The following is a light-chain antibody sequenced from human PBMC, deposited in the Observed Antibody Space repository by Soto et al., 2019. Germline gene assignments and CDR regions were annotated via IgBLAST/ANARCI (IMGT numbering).Light chain of an antibody. CDR3: QQTYSTLPIT. CDR2: AAS. CDR1: QAITTY. J-gene: IGKJ5*01. Sequence: IQMTQSPSSLSASIGDRVTLTCRASQAITTYLNWYQHRPGTAPRLLIYAASILQNGVPSRFSGSGSGTDFTLTISSLQPEDSGNYYCQQTYSTLPITFGQGTRLDI. V-gene: IGKV1-39*01.